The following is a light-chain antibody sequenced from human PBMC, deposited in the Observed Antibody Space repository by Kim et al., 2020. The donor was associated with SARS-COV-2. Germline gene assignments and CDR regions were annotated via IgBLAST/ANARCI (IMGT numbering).Light chain of an antibody. CDR2: DVR. CDR3: CSTSNTLDYV. Sequence: QSALTQPVSMSGSPGQSITISCSGTSGDIGNSNSVSWYQQHSGEAPRLIIYDVRYRPSGVSARFSGSKSANMASLTISRLRSEDEADYYCCSTSNTLDYVLGSARKVTVL. V-gene: IGLV2-14*03. J-gene: IGLJ1*01. CDR1: SGDIGNSNS.